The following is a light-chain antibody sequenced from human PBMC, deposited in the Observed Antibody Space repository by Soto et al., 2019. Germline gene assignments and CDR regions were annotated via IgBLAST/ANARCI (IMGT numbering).Light chain of an antibody. Sequence: DIQRTQSPSTLSGSVGDRVTITCRASQTISSWLAWYQQKPGKAPKLLIYRASSSESGVPSRFSGSGSGTEFTLTISSLQPDDFATYYCQQYKSYSTFGQGTKVDI. CDR1: QTISSW. J-gene: IGKJ1*01. V-gene: IGKV1-5*03. CDR2: RAS. CDR3: QQYKSYST.